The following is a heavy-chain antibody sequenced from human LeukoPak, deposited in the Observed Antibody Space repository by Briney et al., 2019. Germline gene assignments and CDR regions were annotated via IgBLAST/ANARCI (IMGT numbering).Heavy chain of an antibody. CDR2: IYYSGST. D-gene: IGHD3-22*01. CDR1: GGSISSYY. V-gene: IGHV4-59*01. J-gene: IGHJ3*02. Sequence: SETLSLTCTVSGGSISSYYWSWIRQPPGKRLEWIGYIYYSGSTNSNPSLKSRVTISADTSKIQFSLKLSSVSAADTAVYYCARGNYDSRGYSNAFDIWGQGAMVTVSS. CDR3: ARGNYDSRGYSNAFDI.